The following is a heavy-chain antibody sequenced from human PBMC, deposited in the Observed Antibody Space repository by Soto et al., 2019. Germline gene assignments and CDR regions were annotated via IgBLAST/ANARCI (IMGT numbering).Heavy chain of an antibody. Sequence: SGSGGRTHYADSVKGRFTISGDNSKNTPYLEMNSLRAEDTATGKYSASHCYSYYHAMDVWGQGTTVTVSS. CDR3: SASHCYSYYHAMDV. D-gene: IGHD2-21*02. J-gene: IGHJ6*02. V-gene: IGHV3-23*01. CDR2: SGSGGRT.